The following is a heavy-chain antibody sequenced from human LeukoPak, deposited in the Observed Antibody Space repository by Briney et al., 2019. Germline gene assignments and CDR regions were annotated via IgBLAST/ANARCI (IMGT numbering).Heavy chain of an antibody. D-gene: IGHD6-13*01. CDR2: ISGRGDST. CDR3: AKGAGYSSNWNFDY. V-gene: IGHV3-23*01. CDR1: GFTFSSYA. Sequence: PGGSLRLSCAASGFTFSSYAMSWVRQAPGKGLEWVSTISGRGDSTYYADSVKGRFTISRDNSKNTLYLQMNSLRLEDTAGYYCAKGAGYSSNWNFDYWGQGNLVTVSS. J-gene: IGHJ4*02.